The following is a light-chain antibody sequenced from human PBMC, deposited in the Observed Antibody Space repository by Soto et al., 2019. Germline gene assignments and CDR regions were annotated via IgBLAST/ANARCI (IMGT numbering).Light chain of an antibody. V-gene: IGKV1-39*01. Sequence: DIQITQSPSTLSASVGDRVTITCRASQSISSWLAWYQQKPGKAPKLLIYAASSLQSGVPSRFSGSGSGTDFTLTISSLQPEDFATYYCQQSYSPPPITFGQGTRLEIK. CDR1: QSISSW. CDR3: QQSYSPPPIT. CDR2: AAS. J-gene: IGKJ5*01.